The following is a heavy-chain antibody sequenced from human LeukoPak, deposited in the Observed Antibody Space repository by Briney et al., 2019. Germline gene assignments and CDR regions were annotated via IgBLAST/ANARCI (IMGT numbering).Heavy chain of an antibody. CDR3: ARVDGNIAYRPVED. D-gene: IGHD2/OR15-2a*01. V-gene: IGHV3-7*01. CDR1: GFTFNDHW. J-gene: IGHJ4*02. CDR2: INQDGSEI. Sequence: GSLRLSCTTSGFTFNDHWMSWVRQAPGKGLEWVGNINQDGSEINYLESVKGRLSITRDNAKNSLFLHMNNLRVEDTAKYYCARVDGNIAYRPVEDWGQGTLVTVSS.